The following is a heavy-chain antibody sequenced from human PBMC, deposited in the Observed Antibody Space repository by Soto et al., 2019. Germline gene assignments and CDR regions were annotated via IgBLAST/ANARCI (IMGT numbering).Heavy chain of an antibody. CDR3: ARAPPFTSAWSEVDS. CDR1: GYSFAKYG. V-gene: IGHV1-18*01. J-gene: IGHJ4*02. D-gene: IGHD2-2*01. CDR2: ISAYNSDT. Sequence: QVQLVQSGGEVRKPGASVKVSCRASGYSFAKYGIIWVRQAPGQGLEWMGWISAYNSDTQYAQKFQGRVTMTTDTSTSPAYLEMRSLRYADTAVYYCARAPPFTSAWSEVDSWGRETLVTVSS.